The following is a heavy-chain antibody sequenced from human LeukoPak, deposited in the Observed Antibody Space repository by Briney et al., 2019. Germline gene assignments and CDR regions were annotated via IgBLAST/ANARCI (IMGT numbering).Heavy chain of an antibody. D-gene: IGHD2-2*01. J-gene: IGHJ6*02. Sequence: SETLSLTCTVSGRSISIQYWSWLRQPAGKGREWIGRIYTSGSTNYNPSLKSRVTISVDTSKNQFSLKLSSVTAADTAVYYCARGAGYCSSTSCYGSRGYYYGMDVWGQGTRVTVSS. V-gene: IGHV4-4*07. CDR1: GRSISIQY. CDR3: ARGAGYCSSTSCYGSRGYYYGMDV. CDR2: IYTSGST.